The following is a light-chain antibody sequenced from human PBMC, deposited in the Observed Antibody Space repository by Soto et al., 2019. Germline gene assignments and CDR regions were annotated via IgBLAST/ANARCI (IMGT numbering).Light chain of an antibody. CDR1: SSDIGSYDL. J-gene: IGLJ2*01. V-gene: IGLV2-23*01. CDR2: EDS. Sequence: QSAVTQPASVSGSPGQSITISCTGSSSDIGSYDLVSWYQHHPGKGPKLLIYEDSKRPSGVSNRFSGSKSGNTASLTISGLQAEDEADYFCCSYAGSGTVIFGGGTKLTVL. CDR3: CSYAGSGTVI.